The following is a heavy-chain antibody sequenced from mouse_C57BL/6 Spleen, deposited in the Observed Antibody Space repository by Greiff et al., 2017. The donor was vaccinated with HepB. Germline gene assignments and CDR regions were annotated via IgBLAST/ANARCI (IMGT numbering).Heavy chain of an antibody. V-gene: IGHV1-81*01. J-gene: IGHJ4*01. CDR2: IYPRSGNT. D-gene: IGHD3-2*02. CDR1: GYTFTSYG. Sequence: VMLVESGAELARPGASVKLSCKASGYTFTSYGISWVKQRTGQGLEWIGEIYPRSGNTYYNEKFKGKATLTADKSSSTAYMELRSLTSEDSAVYFCARQLSPMDYWGQGTSVTVSS. CDR3: ARQLSPMDY.